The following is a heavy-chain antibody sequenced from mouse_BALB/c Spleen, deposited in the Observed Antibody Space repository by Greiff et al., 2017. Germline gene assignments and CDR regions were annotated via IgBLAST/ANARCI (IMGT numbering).Heavy chain of an antibody. V-gene: IGHV5-12-2*01. D-gene: IGHD4-1*01. CDR3: ARHEANWSSFDY. Sequence: EVHLVESGGGLVQPGGSLKLSCAASGFTFSSYTMSWVRQTPEKRLEWVAYISNGGGSTYYPDTVKGRFTISRDNAKNTLYLQMSSLKSEDTAMYYCARHEANWSSFDYWGQGTTLTVSS. CDR1: GFTFSSYT. CDR2: ISNGGGST. J-gene: IGHJ2*01.